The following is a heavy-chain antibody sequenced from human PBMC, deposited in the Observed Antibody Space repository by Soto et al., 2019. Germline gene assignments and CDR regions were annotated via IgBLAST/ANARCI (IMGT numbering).Heavy chain of an antibody. CDR3: ISYRDTGGRHFDY. D-gene: IGHD2-8*02. CDR2: IKSEGSGGST. CDR1: GFDFRDAW. Sequence: EAQLVESGGDLVKPGGSLRLSCAASGFDFRDAWMKWVRQAPGKGLEWVGRIKSEGSGGSTDYAAPVKERITISRDDSKNMVYLQINSLKTEDTGVYYCISYRDTGGRHFDYWGQGTLVTVTS. J-gene: IGHJ4*02. V-gene: IGHV3-15*01.